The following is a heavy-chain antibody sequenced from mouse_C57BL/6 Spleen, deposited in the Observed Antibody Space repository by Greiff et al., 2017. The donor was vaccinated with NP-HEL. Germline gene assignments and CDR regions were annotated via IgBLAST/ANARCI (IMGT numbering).Heavy chain of an antibody. V-gene: IGHV3-6*01. D-gene: IGHD2-3*01. CDR3: ARELIYDGYWYFDV. CDR2: ISYDGSN. J-gene: IGHJ1*03. CDR1: GYSITSGYY. Sequence: EVKLMESGPGLVKPSQSLSLTCSVTGYSITSGYYWNWIRQFPGNKLEWMGYISYDGSNNYNPSLKNRISITRDTSKNQFFLKLNSVTTEDTATYYCARELIYDGYWYFDVWGTGTTVTVSS.